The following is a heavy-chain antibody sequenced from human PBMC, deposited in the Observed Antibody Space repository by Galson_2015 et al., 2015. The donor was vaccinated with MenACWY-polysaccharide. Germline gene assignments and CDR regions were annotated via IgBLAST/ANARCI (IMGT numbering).Heavy chain of an antibody. CDR3: AKDTGPGEYAYSWGTFDI. J-gene: IGHJ3*02. CDR1: GFAFSSHA. Sequence: SLRLSCAASGFAFSSHAMGWVRRAPEKGLEWVSSITGDGSTSFYADSVRGRFTLSKDNSQNTLFLQMNSLRAEDTALYYCAKDTGPGEYAYSWGTFDIWGRGTMVTVSS. V-gene: IGHV3-23*01. CDR2: ITGDGSTS. D-gene: IGHD3-10*01.